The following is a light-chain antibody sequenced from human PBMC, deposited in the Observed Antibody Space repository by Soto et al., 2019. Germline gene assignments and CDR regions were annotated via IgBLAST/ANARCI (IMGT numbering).Light chain of an antibody. CDR3: QQYGSTPLA. V-gene: IGKV3-20*01. Sequence: EIVLTQSPGTLSLSPGERATLSCRASQSVGNNYLAWYQQKPGQAPRFLIYDASSRATGIPDRFSGSGSGTGFPLTISRLGPEDVAVYYCQQYGSTPLAFGGGTKVEIK. J-gene: IGKJ4*01. CDR2: DAS. CDR1: QSVGNNY.